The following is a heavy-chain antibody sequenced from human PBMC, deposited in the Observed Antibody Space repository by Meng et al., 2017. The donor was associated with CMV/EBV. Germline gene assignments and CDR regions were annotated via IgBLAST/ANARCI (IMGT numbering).Heavy chain of an antibody. CDR3: ARGGGRDGYKRED. V-gene: IGHV1-69*10. J-gene: IGHJ4*02. Sequence: SVQVSCKASGGTFSSYAISWVRQAPGQGLEWMGGIIPILGIANYAQKFQGRVTITADKSTSTAYMELSSLRAEDTAVYYCARGGGRDGYKREDWGQGTLVTVSS. D-gene: IGHD5-24*01. CDR1: GGTFSSYA. CDR2: IIPILGIA.